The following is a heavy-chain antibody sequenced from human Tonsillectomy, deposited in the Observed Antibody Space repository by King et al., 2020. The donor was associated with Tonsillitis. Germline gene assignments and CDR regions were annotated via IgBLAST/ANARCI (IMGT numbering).Heavy chain of an antibody. CDR3: AGGTYDSSGYYLGSLDY. J-gene: IGHJ4*02. D-gene: IGHD3-22*01. V-gene: IGHV3-33*01. CDR2: IWYDGSNK. Sequence: VQLVESGGGVVQPGRSLRLSCAASGFTFSSYGMHWVRQAPGKGLEWLAVIWYDGSNKYYADSVKGRFTISRDNSKNTLYLQMNSLRAEDTAVYYCAGGTYDSSGYYLGSLDYWGQGTLVTVSS. CDR1: GFTFSSYG.